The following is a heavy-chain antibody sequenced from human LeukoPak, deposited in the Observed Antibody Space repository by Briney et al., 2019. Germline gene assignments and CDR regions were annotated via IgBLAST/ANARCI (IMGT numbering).Heavy chain of an antibody. J-gene: IGHJ5*02. Sequence: SGTLSLTCAVSGGSISSSNWWSWVRQPPGKGLEWIGEIYHSGSTNYNPSLKSRVTISVDKSKNQFSLKLSSVTAADTAVYYCARGSLPPGEPNWFDPWGQGTLVTVSS. D-gene: IGHD1-14*01. CDR2: IYHSGST. V-gene: IGHV4-4*02. CDR3: ARGSLPPGEPNWFDP. CDR1: GGSISSSNW.